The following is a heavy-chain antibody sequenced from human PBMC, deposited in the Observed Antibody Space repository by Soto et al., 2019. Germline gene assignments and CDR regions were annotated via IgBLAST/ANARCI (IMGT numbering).Heavy chain of an antibody. Sequence: QVQLQESGPGLVKPSQTLSLTCTVSGGSISSDNYYWSWIRQHPGKGLEWIGYIYYSGSTYYNPSPKSRVTIAVATSKNQFSLKLSSVTAADTAVYYCARKATVTTCFDYWGQGTLVTVSS. V-gene: IGHV4-31*03. J-gene: IGHJ4*02. CDR1: GGSISSDNYY. CDR2: IYYSGST. CDR3: ARKATVTTCFDY. D-gene: IGHD4-17*01.